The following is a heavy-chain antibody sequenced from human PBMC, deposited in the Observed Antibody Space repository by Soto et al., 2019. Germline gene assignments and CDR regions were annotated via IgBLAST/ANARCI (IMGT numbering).Heavy chain of an antibody. Sequence: QVQLQQWGAGLLKPSETLSLTCAVYGGSFSGYYWSWIRQPPGKGLEWIGEINHSGSTNYNPSLKSRVTISVDTSKNHFSLKLSSVTAADTAVYYCARIVVVPAAMSRLFDYWGQGTLVTVSS. D-gene: IGHD2-2*01. J-gene: IGHJ4*02. CDR1: GGSFSGYY. V-gene: IGHV4-34*01. CDR2: INHSGST. CDR3: ARIVVVPAAMSRLFDY.